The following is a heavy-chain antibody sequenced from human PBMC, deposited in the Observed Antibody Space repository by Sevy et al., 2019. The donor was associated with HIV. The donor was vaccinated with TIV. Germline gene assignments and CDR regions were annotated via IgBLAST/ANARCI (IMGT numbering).Heavy chain of an antibody. CDR3: ARETYYYDSSGLPRDWFDP. CDR2: IYTSGST. V-gene: IGHV4-4*07. Sequence: SETLSLTCTVSGGSISSYYWSWIRQPAGKGLEWIGRIYTSGSTNYNPPLKSRVTMSVDTSKNQFSLKLSSVTAADTAMYYCARETYYYDSSGLPRDWFDPWGQGTLVTVSS. CDR1: GGSISSYY. J-gene: IGHJ5*02. D-gene: IGHD3-22*01.